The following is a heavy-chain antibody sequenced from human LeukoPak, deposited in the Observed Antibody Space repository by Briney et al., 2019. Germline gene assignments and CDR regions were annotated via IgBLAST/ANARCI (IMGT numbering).Heavy chain of an antibody. J-gene: IGHJ3*02. Sequence: PSQTLSLTCTVSGGSVSSYSYYWGWIRQPAGKGLEWIGRIFTTGSTNYNPSLKSRVTISVDTSKNQFSLKLSSVTAADTAVYYCARHLTFGFGSGDAFDIWGQGIVVTVSS. CDR2: IFTTGST. CDR1: GGSVSSYSYY. CDR3: ARHLTFGFGSGDAFDI. V-gene: IGHV4-61*02. D-gene: IGHD6-19*01.